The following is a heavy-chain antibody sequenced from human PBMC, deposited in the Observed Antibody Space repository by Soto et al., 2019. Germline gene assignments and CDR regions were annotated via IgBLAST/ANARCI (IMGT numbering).Heavy chain of an antibody. CDR2: ISWNSGSI. Sequence: EVQLVESGGGLVQPGRSLRLSCAASGFTFDDYAMHWVRQAPGKGLXWVSGISWNSGSIGYADSVKGRFTISRDNAKXXXXXQXXXXXXXXXXXXXXXKDRNXHYNIGGAFDIWGQGTMVTVSS. V-gene: IGHV3-9*01. CDR1: GFTFDDYA. CDR3: XKDRNXHYNIGGAFDI. D-gene: IGHD3-16*02. J-gene: IGHJ3*02.